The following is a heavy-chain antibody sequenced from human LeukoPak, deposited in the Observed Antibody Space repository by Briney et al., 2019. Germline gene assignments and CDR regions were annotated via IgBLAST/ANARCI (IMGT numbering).Heavy chain of an antibody. V-gene: IGHV3-23*01. CDR2: ISGSGGST. Sequence: GGSLRLSCAASGFTFSSYAMSWVRQAPGKGLEWVSAISGSGGSTYYADSVKGRFTISRDNSKNTLYLQMNSLRAEDTAVYYCAHPPTLLPSRYYYYYMDVWGKGTTVTVSS. J-gene: IGHJ6*03. CDR1: GFTFSSYA. CDR3: AHPPTLLPSRYYYYYMDV. D-gene: IGHD3-3*02.